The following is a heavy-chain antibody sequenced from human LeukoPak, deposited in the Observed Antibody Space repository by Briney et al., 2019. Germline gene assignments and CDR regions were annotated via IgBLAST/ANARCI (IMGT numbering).Heavy chain of an antibody. CDR3: ARGDQLLVSFDY. Sequence: PSETLSLTCTVSGGSISSSSYYWGWIRQPPGKGLEWIGSIYYSGSTYYNPSLKSRVTISVDTSKNQFSLKLSSVTAADTAVYYCARGDQLLVSFDYWGQGTLVTVSS. V-gene: IGHV4-39*07. CDR2: IYYSGST. J-gene: IGHJ4*02. CDR1: GGSISSSSYY. D-gene: IGHD2-2*01.